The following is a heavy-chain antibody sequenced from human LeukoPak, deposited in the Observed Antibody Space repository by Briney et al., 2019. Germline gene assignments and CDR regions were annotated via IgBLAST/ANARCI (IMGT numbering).Heavy chain of an antibody. J-gene: IGHJ6*01. D-gene: IGHD2-15*01. CDR3: ARVEVGAANRQWYGMDV. CDR1: GGSLSSYY. Sequence: SETLSLTCTISGGSLSSYYWSWIRPPPGKGLEWIGYVAYRENTNYNPPLKSRVTISIDTSKSLFSLKLNSVTAAGTAVYYCARVEVGAANRQWYGMDVWGEGATVTVSS. V-gene: IGHV4-59*01. CDR2: VAYRENT.